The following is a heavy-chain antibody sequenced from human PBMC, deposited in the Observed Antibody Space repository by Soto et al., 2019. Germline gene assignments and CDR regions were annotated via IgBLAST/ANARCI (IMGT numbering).Heavy chain of an antibody. CDR3: AKGPHVVREIDY. CDR2: ISYDGSNK. V-gene: IGHV3-30*18. Sequence: GGSLRLSCAASGFTFSSYGMHWVRQAPGKGLEWVAVISYDGSNKYYADSVKGRFTISRDNSKNTLYLQMNSLRAEDTAVYYCAKGPHVVREIDYWGQGTLVTVSS. J-gene: IGHJ4*02. D-gene: IGHD3-10*01. CDR1: GFTFSSYG.